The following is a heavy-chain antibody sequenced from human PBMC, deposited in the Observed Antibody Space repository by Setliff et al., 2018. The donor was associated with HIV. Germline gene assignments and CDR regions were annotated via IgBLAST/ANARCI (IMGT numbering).Heavy chain of an antibody. V-gene: IGHV4-39*07. Sequence: PSATLSLTCTVSGGSSSSRSYYWGWIRQPPGKGLEWIGSIYSSGSTYYNPSLKSRVTISVDTSKKQFSLRLSSVTAADTAVYYCARDGRHDRNRWYVTHQYFKYWGQGTLVTVSS. CDR3: ARDGRHDRNRWYVTHQYFKY. J-gene: IGHJ1*01. CDR1: GGSSSSRSYY. CDR2: IYSSGST. D-gene: IGHD2-15*01.